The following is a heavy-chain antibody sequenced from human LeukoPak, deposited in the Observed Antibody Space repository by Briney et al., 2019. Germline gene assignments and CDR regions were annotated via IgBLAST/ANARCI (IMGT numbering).Heavy chain of an antibody. J-gene: IGHJ5*02. CDR3: AKDRSSSPTNWFDP. CDR2: ISWNSGSR. D-gene: IGHD6-13*01. V-gene: IGHV3-9*01. CDR1: GFTFDDYA. Sequence: GRSLRLSCAASGFTFDDYAMHWVRQAPGKGLEWVSGISWNSGSRGYADSVKGRFTISRDNAKNSLYLQMNSLRAEDTALYYCAKDRSSSPTNWFDPWGQGTLVTVSS.